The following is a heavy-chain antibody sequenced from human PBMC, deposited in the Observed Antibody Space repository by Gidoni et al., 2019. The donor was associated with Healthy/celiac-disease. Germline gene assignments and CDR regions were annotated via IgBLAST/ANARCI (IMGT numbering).Heavy chain of an antibody. D-gene: IGHD3-22*01. Sequence: QVQLVPSGAAVTKPGSAVKVSCKASGGTFRSYATSWVRQAPGQGLEWMGGIIPIFGTANYAQKFQGRVTITADEATSTAYMELSSLRSEDTAVYYCARGSGSSGYYYFGVGYWGQGTLVTVSS. CDR1: GGTFRSYA. V-gene: IGHV1-69*01. J-gene: IGHJ4*02. CDR2: IIPIFGTA. CDR3: ARGSGSSGYYYFGVGY.